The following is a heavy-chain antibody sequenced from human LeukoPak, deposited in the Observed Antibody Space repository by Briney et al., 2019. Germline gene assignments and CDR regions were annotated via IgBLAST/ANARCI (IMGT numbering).Heavy chain of an antibody. CDR1: GFTFSSYG. V-gene: IGHV3-30*18. CDR2: ISYDGSNK. Sequence: PGGSLRLSCAASGFTFSSYGMHWVRQAPGKGLEWVAVISYDGSNKYYADSVKGRFTISRDNSKNTLYLQMNSLRAEDTAVYHCAKIKAVTTQDFDYWGQGTLVTVSS. J-gene: IGHJ4*02. D-gene: IGHD4-17*01. CDR3: AKIKAVTTQDFDY.